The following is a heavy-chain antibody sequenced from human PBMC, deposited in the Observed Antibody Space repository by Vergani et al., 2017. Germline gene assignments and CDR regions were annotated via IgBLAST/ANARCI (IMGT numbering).Heavy chain of an antibody. V-gene: IGHV4-61*02. D-gene: IGHD3-22*01. CDR3: ARDYYDSSGLDY. CDR2: IYTSGST. J-gene: IGHJ4*02. Sequence: QVQLQESGPGLVKPSQTLSLTCTVSGGSISSGSYYWGWIRKPAGKGLEWIGRIYTSGSTNYNPSLKSRVTISVDTSKNQFSLKLSSVTAADTAVYYCARDYYDSSGLDYWGQGTLVTVSS. CDR1: GGSISSGSYY.